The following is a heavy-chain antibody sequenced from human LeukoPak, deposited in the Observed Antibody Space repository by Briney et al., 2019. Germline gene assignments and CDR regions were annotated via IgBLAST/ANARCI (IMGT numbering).Heavy chain of an antibody. D-gene: IGHD2-8*01. CDR3: ARDNVRKDDY. CDR1: GFTFSSYS. J-gene: IGHJ4*02. CDR2: ISSSSSYI. V-gene: IGHV3-21*01. Sequence: GGSLRLSCAASGFTFSSYSMNWVHQAPGKGLEWVSSISSSSSYIYYADSVKGRFTISRDNAKNSLYLQMNSLRAEDTAVYCCARDNVRKDDYWGQGTLVTVSS.